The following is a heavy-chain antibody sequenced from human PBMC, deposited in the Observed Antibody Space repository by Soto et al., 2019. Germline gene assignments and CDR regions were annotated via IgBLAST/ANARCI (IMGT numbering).Heavy chain of an antibody. CDR1: RYTFTSYA. CDR3: ARDMGFGLSDY. V-gene: IGHV1-3*01. J-gene: IGHJ4*02. CDR2: INAGNGNT. Sequence: QVQLVQSGAEVKKPGASVKVSCKASRYTFTSYAMYWVRQAPGQRLEWMGWINAGNGNTKYSQKLQGRVTITRDTSASTAYMELSSLRSEDTAVYYCARDMGFGLSDYWGQGTLVTVSS. D-gene: IGHD3-10*01.